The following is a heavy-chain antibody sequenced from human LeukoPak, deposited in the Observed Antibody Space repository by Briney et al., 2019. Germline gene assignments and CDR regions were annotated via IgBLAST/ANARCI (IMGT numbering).Heavy chain of an antibody. J-gene: IGHJ4*02. D-gene: IGHD5-18*01. CDR2: INPSGGST. Sequence: ASVRVSCKASGYTFTSYYMHWVRQAPGQGLEWMGIINPSGGSTSYAQKFQGRVTMTRDTSTSTVYMELSSLRSEDTAVYYCARDLGDTAMEGPLWGQGTLVTVSS. V-gene: IGHV1-46*01. CDR3: ARDLGDTAMEGPL. CDR1: GYTFTSYY.